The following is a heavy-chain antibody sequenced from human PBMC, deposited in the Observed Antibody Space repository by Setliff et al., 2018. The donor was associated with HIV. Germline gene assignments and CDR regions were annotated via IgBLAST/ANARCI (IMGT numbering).Heavy chain of an antibody. CDR3: ARSVISISVDLSGFPGWFDP. J-gene: IGHJ5*02. V-gene: IGHV3-23*01. CDR1: GFTFSSFA. CDR2: MSGSGGVT. D-gene: IGHD3-16*02. Sequence: GGSLRLSCAASGFTFSSFAMSWVRQAPGKGLEWVATMSGSGGVTYYADSMKGRFTISRDNSKSTLDLQRNSLRVEDTALYYCARSVISISVDLSGFPGWFDPWGQGTLVTVSS.